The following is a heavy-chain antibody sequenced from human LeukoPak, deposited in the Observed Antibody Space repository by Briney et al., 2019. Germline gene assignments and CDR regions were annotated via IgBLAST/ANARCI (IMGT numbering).Heavy chain of an antibody. Sequence: GGSLRLSCAASGFTVSRNYMSWVRQAPGKGLEWVSVSYSGGDTYYPDSVKGRFTVSRDNPKNTVYLQMNSLRAEDTAVYYCAKVQLGIGVDYWGRGSLVGVAS. CDR2: SYSGGDT. CDR1: GFTVSRNY. D-gene: IGHD7-27*01. J-gene: IGHJ4*02. CDR3: AKVQLGIGVDY. V-gene: IGHV3-53*01.